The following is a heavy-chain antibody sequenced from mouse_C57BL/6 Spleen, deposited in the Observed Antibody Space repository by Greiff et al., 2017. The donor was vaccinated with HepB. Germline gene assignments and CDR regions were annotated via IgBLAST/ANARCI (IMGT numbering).Heavy chain of an antibody. CDR1: GYTFTSYW. Sequence: QVQLQQPGAELVKPGASVKMSCKASGYTFTSYWITWVKQRPGQGLEWIGDIYPGSGGTNYNEKFKSKATLTVDTSSSTAYMQLSSLTSEDSAVYYCASYYDYDGGFAYWGQGTLVTVSA. D-gene: IGHD2-4*01. V-gene: IGHV1-55*01. J-gene: IGHJ3*01. CDR3: ASYYDYDGGFAY. CDR2: IYPGSGGT.